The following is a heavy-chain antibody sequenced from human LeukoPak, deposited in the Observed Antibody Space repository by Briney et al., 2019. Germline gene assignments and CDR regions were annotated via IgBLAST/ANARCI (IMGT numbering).Heavy chain of an antibody. D-gene: IGHD3-10*01. V-gene: IGHV4-59*01. J-gene: IGHJ4*02. Sequence: SETLSLTCTVSGGSISSYYWSWIRQPPGKGLEWIGYIYYSGSTNYNPSLKSRVTISVDASKNQFSLKLSSVTAADTAVYYCARAPYGSGSYYFYWGQGTLVTVSS. CDR2: IYYSGST. CDR3: ARAPYGSGSYYFY. CDR1: GGSISSYY.